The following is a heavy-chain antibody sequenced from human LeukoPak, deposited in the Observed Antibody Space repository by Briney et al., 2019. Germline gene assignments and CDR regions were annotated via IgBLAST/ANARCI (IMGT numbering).Heavy chain of an antibody. D-gene: IGHD3-10*01. J-gene: IGHJ4*02. V-gene: IGHV3-33*01. CDR2: IWYDGSNK. CDR3: ARRVGGSGSPHFDY. CDR1: GFTFSSYG. Sequence: QSGGSLRLSCAASGFTFSSYGMHWVRQAPGKGLEWVAVIWYDGSNKYYADSVKGRFTISRDNSKNTLYLQMNSLRAEDTAVYYCARRVGGSGSPHFDYWGQGTLVTVSS.